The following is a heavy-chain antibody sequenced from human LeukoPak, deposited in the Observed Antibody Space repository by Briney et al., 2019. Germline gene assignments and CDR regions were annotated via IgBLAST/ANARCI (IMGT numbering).Heavy chain of an antibody. D-gene: IGHD6-13*01. CDR2: IYSGGST. J-gene: IGHJ4*02. CDR1: GFTVSSNY. V-gene: IGHV3-53*01. CDR3: ARAGYSSTWYAGLDY. Sequence: GGSLRLSCAASGFTVSSNYMSWVRQAPGKGLEWVSVIYSGGSTYYADSVKGRFTISRDNSKNTLYLQMNSLRAGDTAVYYCARAGYSSTWYAGLDYWGQGTLVTVSS.